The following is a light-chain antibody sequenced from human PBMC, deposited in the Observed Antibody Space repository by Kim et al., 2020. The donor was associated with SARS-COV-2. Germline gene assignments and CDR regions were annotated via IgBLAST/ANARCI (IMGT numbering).Light chain of an antibody. CDR3: QSYDSSKDCV. CDR2: DDN. V-gene: IGLV6-57*03. CDR1: RGSIASSY. Sequence: KTVTISCTRSRGSIASSYVHWYQQRPGRAPSTVIYDDNERPSGVPDRFSGSTDSSSNTASLTISGLRTEDEADYYCQSYDSSKDCVFGGGTQLTVL. J-gene: IGLJ3*02.